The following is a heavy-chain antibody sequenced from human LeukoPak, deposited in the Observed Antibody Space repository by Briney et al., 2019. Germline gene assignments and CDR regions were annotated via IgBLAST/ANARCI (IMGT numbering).Heavy chain of an antibody. J-gene: IGHJ4*02. V-gene: IGHV3-23*01. CDR2: ISGDGGVT. CDR1: GFTFSAPV. CDR3: AKVGYCTSNCFRTHDY. D-gene: IGHD2-8*01. Sequence: GGPLGSSFEASGFTFSAPVMTWFGKPPGKGLNWFSAISGDGGVTYYAASVKGRFTISRDNSKSTVYLQMNSLRAEDTATYYCAKVGYCTSNCFRTHDYWGQGALVTVSS.